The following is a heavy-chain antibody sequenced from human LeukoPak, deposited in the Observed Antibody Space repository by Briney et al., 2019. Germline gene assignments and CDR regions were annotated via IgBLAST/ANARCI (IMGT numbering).Heavy chain of an antibody. CDR3: ARSRVPASLDQVFDV. D-gene: IGHD2-2*01. CDR2: ISDSGART. Sequence: GGSLRLSCAASGFTFSSYAISWFRQAPEKGLELVSTISDSGARTFHADSVKGRFTISRDNSQNTLDLQMNYLSAEDTAIYYCARSRVPASLDQVFDVWGQGTMVTVSS. V-gene: IGHV3-23*01. CDR1: GFTFSSYA. J-gene: IGHJ3*01.